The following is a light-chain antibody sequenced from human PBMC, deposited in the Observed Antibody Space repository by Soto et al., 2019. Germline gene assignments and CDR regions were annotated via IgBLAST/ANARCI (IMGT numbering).Light chain of an antibody. J-gene: IGKJ2*01. CDR1: QSVASNY. CDR3: QQYGISPPYT. CDR2: GAS. Sequence: EIVLTQSPGTLSLSPGERATLSCRASQSVASNYLAWYQQKPGQTPRLLIYGASNRATEIPDRFSGSGSGTDFTLTISSLEPEDFAVYYCQQYGISPPYTFGKGTKLEIK. V-gene: IGKV3-20*01.